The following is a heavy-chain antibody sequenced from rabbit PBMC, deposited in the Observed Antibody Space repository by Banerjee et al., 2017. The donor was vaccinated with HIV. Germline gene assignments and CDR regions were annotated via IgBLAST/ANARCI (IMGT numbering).Heavy chain of an antibody. D-gene: IGHD4-1*01. V-gene: IGHV1S45*01. Sequence: QQQLEESGGGLVKPGGTLTLTCKASGFSFSSGYFICWVRQAPGKGLEWIGCVGIGSGNSYYASWAKGRFTGSKTSSTTVTLQMTSLTAADTATYFCAREDISVWGFNLWGPGTLVTVS. CDR2: VGIGSGNS. CDR3: AREDISVWGFNL. CDR1: GFSFSSGYF. J-gene: IGHJ4*01.